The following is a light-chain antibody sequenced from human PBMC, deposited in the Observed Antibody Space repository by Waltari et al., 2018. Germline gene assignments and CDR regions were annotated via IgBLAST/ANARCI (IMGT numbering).Light chain of an antibody. CDR3: CSYAGSSTLV. J-gene: IGLJ2*01. CDR1: SSDVGGYNY. V-gene: IGLV2-23*02. Sequence: QSALTQPASVSGSPGQSTTISCTGTSSDVGGYNYVSWYQQHPGKPPKLMIYDVSKRPSGVSNRFSGSKSGNTASLTISGLQAEDEADYYCCSYAGSSTLVFGGGTKLTVL. CDR2: DVS.